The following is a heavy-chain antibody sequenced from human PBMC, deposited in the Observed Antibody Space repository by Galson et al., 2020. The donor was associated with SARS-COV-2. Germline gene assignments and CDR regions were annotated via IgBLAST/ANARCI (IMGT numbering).Heavy chain of an antibody. CDR2: IYYTGTT. CDR3: ARAGYYGTGYFDY. D-gene: IGHD3-10*01. J-gene: IGHJ4*02. CDR1: GDSISGSSYY. Sequence: TLSLTCTVSGDSISGSSYYWSWIRQHPGKGLEWIGYIYYTGTTYYNPSLKSRVSVSVDTSKNQFFLRLNSVTTADTAVYYCARAGYYGTGYFDYWGQGTLVTVS. V-gene: IGHV4-31*03.